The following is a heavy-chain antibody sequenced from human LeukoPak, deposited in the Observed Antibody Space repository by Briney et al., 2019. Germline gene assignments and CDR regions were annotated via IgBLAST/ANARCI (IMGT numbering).Heavy chain of an antibody. V-gene: IGHV3-7*01. J-gene: IGHJ3*02. D-gene: IGHD6-6*01. Sequence: PGGSLRLSCAASGFTFSSYWMSWVRQAPGKGLEWVANIKQDGSEKYYVDSVKGRFTISRDNAKNSLYLQMNSLRAEDTAVYYCARVAARTTDAFDIWGQGTMVTVSS. CDR3: ARVAARTTDAFDI. CDR1: GFTFSSYW. CDR2: IKQDGSEK.